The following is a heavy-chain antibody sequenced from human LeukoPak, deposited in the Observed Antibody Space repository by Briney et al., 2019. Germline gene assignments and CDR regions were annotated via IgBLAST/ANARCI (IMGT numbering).Heavy chain of an antibody. V-gene: IGHV4-30-4*08. CDR3: AGLYYYDSGSYSQFDY. Sequence: PSETLSLTCTVSGGSISSGDYYWSWIRQHPGKGLEWIGYIYYSGSTYYNPSLKSRVTISVDTSKNQFSLKLSSVNAADTAVYYCAGLYYYDSGSYSQFDYWGQGALVTVSS. J-gene: IGHJ4*02. CDR2: IYYSGST. D-gene: IGHD3-10*01. CDR1: GGSISSGDYY.